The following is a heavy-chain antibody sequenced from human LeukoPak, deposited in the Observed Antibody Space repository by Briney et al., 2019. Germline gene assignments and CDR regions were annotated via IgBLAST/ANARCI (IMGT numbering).Heavy chain of an antibody. CDR3: VRERNNFWSGHHSIFDS. Sequence: HPGGSLRLSCAASGFIFSDHWMHWVRQAPGKGLVWLSRINNDGSSTIYADSVKGRFTFFRDNAENTLFLEMSSLRVEDTAVYYCVRERNNFWSGHHSIFDSWGQGTLVTVSS. V-gene: IGHV3-74*01. CDR2: INNDGSST. CDR1: GFIFSDHW. D-gene: IGHD3-3*01. J-gene: IGHJ4*02.